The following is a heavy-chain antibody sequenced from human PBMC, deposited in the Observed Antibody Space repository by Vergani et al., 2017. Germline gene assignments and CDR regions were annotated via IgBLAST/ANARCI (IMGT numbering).Heavy chain of an antibody. V-gene: IGHV4-34*01. CDR2: INHSGST. Sequence: QLQLQESGPGLVKPSETLSLTCAVYGGSFSGYYWSWIRQPPGKGLEWIGEINHSGSTNYNPSLKSRVTISVDTSKNQFSLKLSSVTAADTAVYYCASSYSSSSLNDYWGQGTLVTVSS. CDR1: GGSFSGYY. CDR3: ASSYSSSSLNDY. D-gene: IGHD6-6*01. J-gene: IGHJ4*02.